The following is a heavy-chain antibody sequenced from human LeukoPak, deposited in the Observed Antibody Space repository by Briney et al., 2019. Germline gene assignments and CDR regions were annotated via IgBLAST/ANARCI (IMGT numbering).Heavy chain of an antibody. CDR1: GGTFSSYA. Sequence: SVNVSCKSSGGTFSSYAISWVRQAPGQGLEWMVGIIPIFGTANYAQKFQGRVTITTDESTSTAYMELSSLRSEDTAVYYCARDIYPGENDYGDYGYAFDIWGQGTMVTVSS. CDR3: ARDIYPGENDYGDYGYAFDI. D-gene: IGHD4-17*01. J-gene: IGHJ3*02. V-gene: IGHV1-69*05. CDR2: IIPIFGTA.